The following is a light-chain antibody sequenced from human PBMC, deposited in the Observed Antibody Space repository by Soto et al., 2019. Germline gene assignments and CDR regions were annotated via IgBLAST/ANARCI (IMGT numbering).Light chain of an antibody. CDR1: SSDVGGYNY. Sequence: QSVLTQPASVSGSPGQSITISCTGTSSDVGGYNYVSWYQQYPGKAPKLMIYDVSNRPSGVSNRFSGSKSGNTASLTVSGLQAEDEADYYCTSYAGTYSFFYVFGTGTKVT. J-gene: IGLJ1*01. CDR3: TSYAGTYSFFYV. V-gene: IGLV2-14*01. CDR2: DVS.